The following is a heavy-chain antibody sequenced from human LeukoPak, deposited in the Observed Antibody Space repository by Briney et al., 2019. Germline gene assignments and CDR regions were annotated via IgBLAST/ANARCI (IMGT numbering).Heavy chain of an antibody. CDR2: IYGSGST. D-gene: IGHD2-15*01. V-gene: IGHV4-39*01. J-gene: IGHJ5*02. CDR1: GVSIRSSYYY. Sequence: KSSETLSLTCTVSGVSIRSSYYYWGWIRQPPGKGLEWIGSIYGSGSTYYNPSLKSRVTISVDTSKNQFSLKLNSVTAADTAVYFLAGPYWPWGQGTLVPGSS. CDR3: AGPYWP.